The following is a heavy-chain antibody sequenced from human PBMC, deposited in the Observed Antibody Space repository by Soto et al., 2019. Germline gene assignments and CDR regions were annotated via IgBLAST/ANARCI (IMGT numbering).Heavy chain of an antibody. CDR3: AKLGGVTATLYYSDY. V-gene: IGHV3-30*18. J-gene: IGHJ4*02. Sequence: GSLRLSCSASGVTFSSYGMHWVRQAPGKGLEWVAVISYDGTNKYYADSVKGRFTISRDDSKNTLYLQMNSLRPEDTAVYYCAKLGGVTATLYYSDYWGQGTRVTVSS. CDR1: GVTFSSYG. D-gene: IGHD2-21*02. CDR2: ISYDGTNK.